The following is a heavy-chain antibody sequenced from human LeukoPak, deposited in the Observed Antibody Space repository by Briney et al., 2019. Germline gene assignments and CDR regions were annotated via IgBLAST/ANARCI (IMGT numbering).Heavy chain of an antibody. D-gene: IGHD2-2*01. CDR1: GGTFSIYA. CDR3: ARSLVPAAIRGPFDY. CDR2: IIPIFGTA. Sequence: GSSVKVSCKASGGTFSIYAISWVRQAPGQGLEWMGGIIPIFGTANYAQKFQGRVTITADESTSTAYMELSSLRSEDTAVYYCARSLVPAAIRGPFDYWGQGTLVTVSS. V-gene: IGHV1-69*01. J-gene: IGHJ4*02.